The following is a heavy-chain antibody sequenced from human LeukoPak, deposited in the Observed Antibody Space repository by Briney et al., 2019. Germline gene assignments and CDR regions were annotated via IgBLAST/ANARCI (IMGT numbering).Heavy chain of an antibody. D-gene: IGHD3-9*01. Sequence: GGSLRLSCAASGFTFSSYAMSWVRQAPGKGLEWVSAISGSGGSTYYADSVKGRFTISRDNSKNTPYLQMNSLRAEDTAVYYCAKGAPYYDILTGYYPLDPWGQGTLVTVSS. V-gene: IGHV3-23*01. CDR2: ISGSGGST. CDR1: GFTFSSYA. CDR3: AKGAPYYDILTGYYPLDP. J-gene: IGHJ5*02.